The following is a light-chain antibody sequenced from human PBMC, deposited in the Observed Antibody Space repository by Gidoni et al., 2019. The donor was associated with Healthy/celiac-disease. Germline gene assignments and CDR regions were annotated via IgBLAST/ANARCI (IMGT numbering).Light chain of an antibody. J-gene: IGKJ4*01. Sequence: ELVLTQSPATLSLSPGERATLSCRASQGVSSYLAWYQQKPGQAPRLLIYDASNRATGIPARFSGSGTGTDFTLTISSLEPEDFAVYYCQQRSNWQTFGGGTKVEIK. CDR1: QGVSSY. CDR2: DAS. V-gene: IGKV3D-11*01. CDR3: QQRSNWQT.